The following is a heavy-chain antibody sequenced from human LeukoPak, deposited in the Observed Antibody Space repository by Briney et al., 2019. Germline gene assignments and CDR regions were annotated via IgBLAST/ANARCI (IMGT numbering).Heavy chain of an antibody. CDR2: MNPNSGNT. CDR3: ARVQQWELLRWDYYYGMDV. Sequence: ASVKVSCKASGYTFTSYDINWVRQATGQGLEWMEWMNPNSGNTGYAQKFQGRVTMTRNTSISTAYMELSSLRSEDTAVYYCARVQQWELLRWDYYYGMDVWGQGTTVTVSS. CDR1: GYTFTSYD. V-gene: IGHV1-8*01. J-gene: IGHJ6*02. D-gene: IGHD1-26*01.